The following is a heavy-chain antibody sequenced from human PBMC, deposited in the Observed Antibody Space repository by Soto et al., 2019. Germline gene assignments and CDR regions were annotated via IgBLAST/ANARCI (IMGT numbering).Heavy chain of an antibody. Sequence: PSETLSLTCAGYGGSFSGYYWSWIRQPPGKGVEWIGEINHSGSTNYNPSLKSRVTISVDTSKNQFSLKLSSVTAADTAVYYCARGRIVLMVYAILNWFDPWCQGTLVTVSS. D-gene: IGHD2-8*01. CDR1: GGSFSGYY. CDR2: INHSGST. CDR3: ARGRIVLMVYAILNWFDP. J-gene: IGHJ5*02. V-gene: IGHV4-34*01.